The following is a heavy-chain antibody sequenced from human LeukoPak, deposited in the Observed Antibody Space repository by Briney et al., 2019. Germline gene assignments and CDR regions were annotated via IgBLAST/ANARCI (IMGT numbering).Heavy chain of an antibody. CDR1: GGSFGGYY. CDR2: INHSGST. J-gene: IGHJ4*02. D-gene: IGHD2-2*01. CDR3: ARRVRYCSSTSCYSLDY. Sequence: SETLSLTCAVYGGSFGGYYWSWIGQPPGKGLEWIGEINHSGSTNYNPSLKSRVTISVDTSKNQFSLKLSSVTAADTAVYYCARRVRYCSSTSCYSLDYWGQGTLLTVSS. V-gene: IGHV4-34*01.